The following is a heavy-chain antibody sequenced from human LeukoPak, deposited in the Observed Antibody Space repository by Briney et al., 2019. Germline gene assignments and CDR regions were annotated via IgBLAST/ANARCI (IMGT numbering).Heavy chain of an antibody. CDR2: INHSGST. V-gene: IGHV4-34*01. CDR1: GGSFSGYY. CDR3: ARLNGDSSGYLYYFDY. Sequence: PSETLSLTCAVYGGSFSGYYWSWIRQPPGKGLEWIGEINHSGSTYYNPSLKSRVTISVDTSKNQFSLKLSSVTAADTAVYYCARLNGDSSGYLYYFDYWGQGTLVTVSS. J-gene: IGHJ4*02. D-gene: IGHD3-22*01.